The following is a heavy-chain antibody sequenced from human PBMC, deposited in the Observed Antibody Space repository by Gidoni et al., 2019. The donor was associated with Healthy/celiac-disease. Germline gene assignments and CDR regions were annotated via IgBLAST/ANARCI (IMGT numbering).Heavy chain of an antibody. D-gene: IGHD4-17*01. CDR1: GGSISSYY. J-gene: IGHJ4*02. CDR3: ASVPPNDYSFDY. V-gene: IGHV4-59*01. CDR2: IYYSGST. Sequence: QVQLQESGPGLVKPSETLSLTCTVSGGSISSYYWSWIRQPPGKGLEWIGYIYYSGSTNYNPSLKSRVTISVDTSKNQFSLKLSSVTAADTAVYYCASVPPNDYSFDYWGQGTLVTVSS.